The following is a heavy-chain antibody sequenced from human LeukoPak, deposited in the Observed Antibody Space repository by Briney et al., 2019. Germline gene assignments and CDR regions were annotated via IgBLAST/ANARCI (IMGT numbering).Heavy chain of an antibody. J-gene: IGHJ4*02. CDR2: ISAYNGNT. CDR3: ARDQYYYDSSGYYGGY. CDR1: GYTFTSYG. Sequence: ASVKVSCKASGYTFTSYGISWVRQAPGQGLEWMGWISAYNGNTNYAQKLQGRVTMTTDTSTSTAYMELRSLRSDDTAAYYCARDQYYYDSSGYYGGYWGQGTLVTVSS. V-gene: IGHV1-18*01. D-gene: IGHD3-22*01.